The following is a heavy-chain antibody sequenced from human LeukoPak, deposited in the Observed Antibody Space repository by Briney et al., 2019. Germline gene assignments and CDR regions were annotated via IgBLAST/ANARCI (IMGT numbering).Heavy chain of an antibody. J-gene: IGHJ5*02. D-gene: IGHD1-26*01. CDR2: IFYTGST. V-gene: IGHV4-4*07. CDR3: ARSRASGSFLDP. CDR1: GGSISRYY. Sequence: PSETLSLTCTVSGGSISRYYWSWIRQPPGKGPEWIGRIFYTGSTDYNASLKSRITMSVDPSNNQFSLRLTSVTAADTAVYYCARSRASGSFLDPWGQGIPVIVSS.